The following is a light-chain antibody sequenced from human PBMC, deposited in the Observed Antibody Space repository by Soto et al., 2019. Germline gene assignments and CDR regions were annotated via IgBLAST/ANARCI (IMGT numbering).Light chain of an antibody. CDR3: QQYNNWPPWM. J-gene: IGKJ1*01. V-gene: IGKV3D-15*01. CDR2: TIS. Sequence: EIVLTQSPGPLSLSPGERATLSCRASQSVSNNYLAWYQQKPGQAPRLLIYTISTRATGVPDRFSGSGSGTEFTLTISSLQSEDFAVYYCQQYNNWPPWMFGQGTKVDIK. CDR1: QSVSNN.